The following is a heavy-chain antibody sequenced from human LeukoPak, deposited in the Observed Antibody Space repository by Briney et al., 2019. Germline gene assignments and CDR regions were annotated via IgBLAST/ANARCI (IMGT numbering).Heavy chain of an antibody. J-gene: IGHJ4*02. CDR1: GFTFSSYA. CDR3: AKDPIGIAARYFDY. V-gene: IGHV3-23*01. CDR2: ISGSGDTT. D-gene: IGHD6-6*01. Sequence: PGGSLRLSCAASGFTFSSYAMSWVRQAPGKGLEWVSGISGSGDTTYYADSVKGRFTISRDNSKNTLYLQMNSLRAEDTAVYYCAKDPIGIAARYFDYWGQGTLVTVSS.